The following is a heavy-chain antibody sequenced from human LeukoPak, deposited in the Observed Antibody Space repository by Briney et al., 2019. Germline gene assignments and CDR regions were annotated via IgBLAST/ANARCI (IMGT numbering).Heavy chain of an antibody. J-gene: IGHJ3*01. Sequence: GGSLRLSCAASGFTFSSYSMNWVRQAPGKGLEWVSYISSSRTTIYYADSVKGRFTISRDNAKNSLYLQMNSLRAEDTAVYYCARDHHRRLYDSQARDTFDFWGQGTMVTVSS. CDR2: ISSSRTTI. CDR3: ARDHHRRLYDSQARDTFDF. CDR1: GFTFSSYS. D-gene: IGHD3-22*01. V-gene: IGHV3-48*01.